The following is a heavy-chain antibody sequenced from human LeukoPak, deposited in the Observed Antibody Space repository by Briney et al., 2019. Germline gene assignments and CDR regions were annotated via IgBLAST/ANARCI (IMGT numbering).Heavy chain of an antibody. CDR3: AKQGDEYSPELDY. J-gene: IGHJ4*02. CDR1: GFTFSSYG. CDR2: ISYDGNNE. Sequence: GGSLRLSCTVSGFTFSSYGIHWVRQAPGKGLEWVAVISYDGNNEHYVDSVKGRFIISRDKRKNTFYLQMNSLRVEDTAIYYCAKQGDEYSPELDYWGQGTLVTVSS. V-gene: IGHV3-30*18. D-gene: IGHD3-16*01.